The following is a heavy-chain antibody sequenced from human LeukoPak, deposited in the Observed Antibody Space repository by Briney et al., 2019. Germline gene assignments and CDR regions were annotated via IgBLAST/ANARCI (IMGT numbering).Heavy chain of an antibody. D-gene: IGHD2-2*01. CDR1: GYTFTSYD. V-gene: IGHV1-8*01. Sequence: ASVKVSCKASGYTFTSYDINWVRQATGQGLEWMGWMNPNSGNTGYAQKFQGRVTMTRNTSISTAYMELSSLRSEDTAVYYCARGYCSNTSCQLDPWGQGTLVTVSS. J-gene: IGHJ5*02. CDR2: MNPNSGNT. CDR3: ARGYCSNTSCQLDP.